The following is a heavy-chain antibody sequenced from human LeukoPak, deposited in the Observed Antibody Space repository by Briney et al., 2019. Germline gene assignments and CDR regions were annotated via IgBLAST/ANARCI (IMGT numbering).Heavy chain of an antibody. J-gene: IGHJ4*02. CDR1: GFTVSSNY. CDR2: ISYDGSNK. V-gene: IGHV3-30*18. Sequence: PGGSLRLSCAASGFTVSSNYMSWVRQAPGKGLEWVAVISYDGSNKYYADSVKGRFTISRDNSKNTLYLQMNSLRAEDTAVYYCAKDPAGIAVAGDYWGQGTLVTVSS. D-gene: IGHD6-19*01. CDR3: AKDPAGIAVAGDY.